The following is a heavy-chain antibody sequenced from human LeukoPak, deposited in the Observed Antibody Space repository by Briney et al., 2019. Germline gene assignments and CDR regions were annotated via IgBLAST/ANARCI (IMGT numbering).Heavy chain of an antibody. V-gene: IGHV4-4*08. CDR1: GGSISTYY. CDR3: ARYESSTSFDP. J-gene: IGHJ5*02. D-gene: IGHD2-2*01. Sequence: PSAILSLTCTVAGGSISTYYWSWSRPPPGEGLEWIGYIYTSGSTNYNPSLKSRVTISIDTSKNQFSLKLSSVTAADTAVYYCARYESSTSFDPWGQGTLVTVSS. CDR2: IYTSGST.